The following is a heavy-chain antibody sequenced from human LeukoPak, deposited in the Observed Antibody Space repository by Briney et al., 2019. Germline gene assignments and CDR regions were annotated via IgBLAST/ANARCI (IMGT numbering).Heavy chain of an antibody. J-gene: IGHJ4*02. CDR3: ARGPLLRSFDWFSDQ. Sequence: SETLSLTCAVYGGSFSGYYWSWIRQPPGKGLEWIGKINHSGSTSYNPSLKSRVTISLDTSKNQFSLKLSSVTAADTAVYYCARGPLLRSFDWFSDQWGQGTLVTISS. CDR2: INHSGST. D-gene: IGHD3-9*01. V-gene: IGHV4-34*01. CDR1: GGSFSGYY.